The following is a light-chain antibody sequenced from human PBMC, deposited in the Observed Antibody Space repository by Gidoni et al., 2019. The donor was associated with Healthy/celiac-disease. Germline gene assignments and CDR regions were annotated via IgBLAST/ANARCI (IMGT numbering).Light chain of an antibody. J-gene: IGLJ1*01. Sequence: QSALTQPASVSGSPGPSITISCTGTSSDVGGYNYVSWYQQHPGKAPKLMIYEVSNRPSGVSNRFSGSKSGNTASLTISGLQAEDEADYDCSSYTSSSTLDVFGTGTKVTVL. CDR1: SSDVGGYNY. CDR2: EVS. V-gene: IGLV2-14*01. CDR3: SSYTSSSTLDV.